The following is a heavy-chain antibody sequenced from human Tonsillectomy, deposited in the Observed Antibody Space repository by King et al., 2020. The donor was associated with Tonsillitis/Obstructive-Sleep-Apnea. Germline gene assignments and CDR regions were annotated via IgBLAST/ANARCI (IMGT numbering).Heavy chain of an antibody. CDR2: INPYSGGT. Sequence: QLVQSGAEVKKPGASVNVSCKASGYTFTAYYMHWLRQAPGHGPEWMGWINPYSGGTKYAQKFQGRVTMTRDTSISTAYLELRRLTSDDTAVYYCSYRGDAFDIWGQGTMVTVSS. V-gene: IGHV1-2*02. J-gene: IGHJ3*02. CDR1: GYTFTAYY. D-gene: IGHD4-11*01. CDR3: SYRGDAFDI.